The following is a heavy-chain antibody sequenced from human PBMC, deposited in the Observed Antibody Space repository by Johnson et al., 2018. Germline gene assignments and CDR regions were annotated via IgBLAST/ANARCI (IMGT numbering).Heavy chain of an antibody. V-gene: IGHV4-59*01. J-gene: IGHJ6*03. CDR3: ARALWFGDLHYYMDV. D-gene: IGHD3-10*01. Sequence: QVQLQESGPGLAKPSETLSLACTVSGGSISTYYWSWIRQPPGKGLDYIGNIYYSGSTNYNPSLRRRVTISVDTSKNHFPLKLSSVTAADTAVYYCARALWFGDLHYYMDVWGKGTTVTVSS. CDR2: IYYSGST. CDR1: GGSISTYY.